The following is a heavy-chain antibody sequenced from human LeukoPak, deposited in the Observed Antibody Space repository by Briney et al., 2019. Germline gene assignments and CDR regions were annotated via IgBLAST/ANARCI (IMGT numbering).Heavy chain of an antibody. CDR3: AAQPLGYCSSTSCYTGDY. Sequence: SVKVSCKASGGAFSSYAISWVRQAPGQGLEWMGGIIPIFGTANYAQKFQGRVTITADESTSTAYMELSSLRSEDTAVYYCAAQPLGYCSSTSCYTGDYWGQGTLVTVSS. V-gene: IGHV1-69*13. J-gene: IGHJ4*02. CDR2: IIPIFGTA. CDR1: GGAFSSYA. D-gene: IGHD2-2*02.